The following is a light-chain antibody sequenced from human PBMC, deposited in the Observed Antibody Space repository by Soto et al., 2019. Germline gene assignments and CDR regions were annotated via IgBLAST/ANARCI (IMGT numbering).Light chain of an antibody. CDR2: GAS. Sequence: IVMTQSPATLSVSPGEGVTLSCGTSQSVSSNVAWYQQKPGQPPRLLIYGASTRATGIPVRFSGSGSGTEFTLTISNLQSEDFAIYYCQQYNNWAATFGQGTKVDIK. V-gene: IGKV3-15*01. J-gene: IGKJ1*01. CDR1: QSVSSN. CDR3: QQYNNWAAT.